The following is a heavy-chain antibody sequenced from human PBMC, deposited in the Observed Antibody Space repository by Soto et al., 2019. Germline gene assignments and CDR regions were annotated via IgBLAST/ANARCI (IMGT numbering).Heavy chain of an antibody. CDR3: ARDARGTRGFEKMDI. Sequence: ASVKVSCKASGYIFTGYHIHWVRQAPGLGLEWMGWINPNSGDTEYAQNFQGRVTMTRDTSFNLVYMEMSGLMSDDTAVYYCARDARGTRGFEKMDICGQGTTVTVSS. CDR2: INPNSGDT. V-gene: IGHV1-2*02. D-gene: IGHD3-9*01. J-gene: IGHJ6*02. CDR1: GYIFTGYH.